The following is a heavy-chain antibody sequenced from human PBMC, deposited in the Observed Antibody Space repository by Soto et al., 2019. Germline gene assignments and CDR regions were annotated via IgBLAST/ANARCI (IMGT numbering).Heavy chain of an antibody. CDR1: GDSINNSHW. D-gene: IGHD6-13*01. Sequence: QVQLQESGPGLVQPSGTLSLTCAVSGDSINNSHWWSWVRQTPGKGLEWIGETYHSGTTNYNPSLKPRVTISIDKSKNKYSQKMNAVTAADTAVYYCAREVNSSPARGPNWFDPWGQGTLVTVSS. V-gene: IGHV4-4*02. CDR3: AREVNSSPARGPNWFDP. J-gene: IGHJ5*02. CDR2: TYHSGTT.